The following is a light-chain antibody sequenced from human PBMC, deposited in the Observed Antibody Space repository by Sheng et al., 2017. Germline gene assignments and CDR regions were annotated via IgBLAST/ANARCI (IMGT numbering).Light chain of an antibody. CDR1: QSVSSN. J-gene: IGKJ2*01. CDR3: QHYIKWPPYT. Sequence: EIVMTQSPATLSVSPGERATLSCRASQSVSSNLAWYQQKPGQPPRLLIYGASTRATGIPARFSGSGSGTEFTLTINSLQSEDFAVYYCQHYIKWPPYTFGQGTKLEIK. V-gene: IGKV3-15*01. CDR2: GAS.